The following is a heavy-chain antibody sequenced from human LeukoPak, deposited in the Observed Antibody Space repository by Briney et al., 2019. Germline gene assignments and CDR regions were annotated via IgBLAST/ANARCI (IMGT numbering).Heavy chain of an antibody. D-gene: IGHD2-2*01. CDR3: ARDDPIRYCSSTSCYALDY. Sequence: PSETLSLTCTVSGGSISSYYWSWIRQPAGKGLEWIGRIYTSGSTNYNPSLKSRVTMSVDTSKNQFSPKLSSVTAADTAVYYCARDDPIRYCSSTSCYALDYWGQGTLVTVSS. CDR1: GGSISSYY. J-gene: IGHJ4*02. CDR2: IYTSGST. V-gene: IGHV4-4*07.